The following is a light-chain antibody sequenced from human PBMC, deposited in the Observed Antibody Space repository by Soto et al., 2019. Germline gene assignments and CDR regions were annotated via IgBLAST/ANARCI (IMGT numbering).Light chain of an antibody. V-gene: IGKV3-15*01. CDR2: GAS. Sequence: EGAMTQSQATLSVSAGEGASLSCRASQTISNDLAWYQQKPGQAPRLLIYGASTRATGIPARFSGSGSGTEFTLAISSLMPEDLAVYSCQQRSNWPPIPFGQGTRLEIK. CDR1: QTISND. CDR3: QQRSNWPPIP. J-gene: IGKJ5*01.